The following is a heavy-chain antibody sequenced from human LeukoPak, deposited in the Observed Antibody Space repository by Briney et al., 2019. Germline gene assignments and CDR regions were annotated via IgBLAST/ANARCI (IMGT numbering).Heavy chain of an antibody. CDR3: TRLPEGCSNTSCYYDY. D-gene: IGHD2-2*01. CDR2: IRSKTNSYAT. Sequence: PGGSLRLSCATSGFTFSGSAIHWVRQASGKGLEWVGRIRSKTNSYATAYGASVKGRFTISRDDSKNTAYLQLNSLKNEDTAVYYCTRLPEGCSNTSCYYDYWGQGTLVTVSS. CDR1: GFTFSGSA. V-gene: IGHV3-73*01. J-gene: IGHJ4*02.